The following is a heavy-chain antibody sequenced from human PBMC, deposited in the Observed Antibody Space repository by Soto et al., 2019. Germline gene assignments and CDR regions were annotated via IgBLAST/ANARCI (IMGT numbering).Heavy chain of an antibody. J-gene: IGHJ4*02. Sequence: QVQLQESGPGLVKPSQTLSLTCTVSGGSVSSGGYYWSWIRQHPGKGLEWIGYIYHSGTTYLNPSLKTRVTISVDTSKNQFSLKLSSVTAADTAVYYCARVPRNGKNDDYSRYLDYWGQGTLVSVSS. CDR1: GGSVSSGGYY. CDR3: ARVPRNGKNDDYSRYLDY. D-gene: IGHD4-17*01. V-gene: IGHV4-31*03. CDR2: IYHSGTT.